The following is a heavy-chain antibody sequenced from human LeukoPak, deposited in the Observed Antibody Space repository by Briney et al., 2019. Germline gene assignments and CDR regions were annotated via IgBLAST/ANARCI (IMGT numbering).Heavy chain of an antibody. CDR3: ARLPLATVRYYFDY. D-gene: IGHD3-16*01. J-gene: IGHJ4*02. V-gene: IGHV3-7*01. Sequence: GGSLRLSCAASGFTFSTYWMSWVRHVPGKGLEWVANIKRDGSEKYYVDSVKGRFTISRDNAKSSLYLQMNSLRAEDTAVYYCARLPLATVRYYFDYWGQGTLVTVSS. CDR2: IKRDGSEK. CDR1: GFTFSTYW.